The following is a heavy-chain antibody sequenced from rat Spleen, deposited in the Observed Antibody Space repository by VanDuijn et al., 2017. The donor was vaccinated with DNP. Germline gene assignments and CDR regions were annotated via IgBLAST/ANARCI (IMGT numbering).Heavy chain of an antibody. J-gene: IGHJ2*01. V-gene: IGHV2-8*01. CDR3: AANYGGYSAPDY. Sequence: QVRLRESGPGLVQPSHTLSLTCTVSGFSLTGYSVYWVRQPSGRGPEWMGRMRYNGDTSYNSALKSRLSISRDTSKSQVFLKMNSLQTEDTGTYYCAANYGGYSAPDYWGQGVMVTVAS. CDR2: MRYNGDT. D-gene: IGHD1-11*01. CDR1: GFSLTGYS.